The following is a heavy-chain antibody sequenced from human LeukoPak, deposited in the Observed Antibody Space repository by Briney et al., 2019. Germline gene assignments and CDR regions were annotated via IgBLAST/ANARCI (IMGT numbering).Heavy chain of an antibody. CDR3: TRERRGSYHAFDY. D-gene: IGHD3-16*02. J-gene: IGHJ4*02. CDR1: GFSFSNYY. CDR2: ITTSGSST. Sequence: GGSLRLSCASSGFSFSNYYMSWVRQAPGKGLEWISYITTSGSSTNYADSVKGRFTISRDNTKNSVVLQMNSLRTEDTAVYYCTRERRGSYHAFDYWGQGTLVTVSS. V-gene: IGHV3-11*01.